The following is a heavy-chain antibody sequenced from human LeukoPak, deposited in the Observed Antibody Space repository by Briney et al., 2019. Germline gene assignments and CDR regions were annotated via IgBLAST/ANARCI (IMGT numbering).Heavy chain of an antibody. CDR3: ARAGFSSGWGPGDYYYYYYMDV. V-gene: IGHV4-31*03. CDR1: GGSISSGGYY. D-gene: IGHD6-19*01. Sequence: PSETLSLTCTVSGGSISSGGYYWSWIRQHPGKGLEWIGYIYYSGSTYYNPSLKSRVTISVDTSKNQFSLKLSSVTAADTAVYYCARAGFSSGWGPGDYYYYYYMDVWGKGTTVTVSS. CDR2: IYYSGST. J-gene: IGHJ6*03.